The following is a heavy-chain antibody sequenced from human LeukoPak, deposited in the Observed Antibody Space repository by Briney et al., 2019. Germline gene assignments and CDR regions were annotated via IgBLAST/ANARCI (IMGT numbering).Heavy chain of an antibody. CDR3: ARVAYYDSSGYYYFDY. CDR2: INHSGST. CDR1: GGSFSGYY. Sequence: PSETLSLTCAVYGGSFSGYYWSWIRQPPGKGLEWIGEINHSGSTNYNPSLKSRVTISVDTSKNQFSLKLSSVTAADTAVYYCARVAYYDSSGYYYFDYWGQGTLVTVSS. V-gene: IGHV4-34*01. J-gene: IGHJ4*02. D-gene: IGHD3-22*01.